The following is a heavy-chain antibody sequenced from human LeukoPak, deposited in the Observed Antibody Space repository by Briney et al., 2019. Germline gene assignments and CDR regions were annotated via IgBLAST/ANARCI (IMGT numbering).Heavy chain of an antibody. CDR3: ASVDRHFGWLSPN. J-gene: IGHJ4*02. V-gene: IGHV4-39*01. D-gene: IGHD3-9*01. CDR2: IYYSGST. Sequence: SETLSLTCTVSGGSISSSSYYWGWIRQPPGKGLEWIGSIYYSGSTYYNPSLKSRVTISVDTSKNQFSLKLSSVTAADTAVYYCASVDRHFGWLSPNWGQGTLVTVSS. CDR1: GGSISSSSYY.